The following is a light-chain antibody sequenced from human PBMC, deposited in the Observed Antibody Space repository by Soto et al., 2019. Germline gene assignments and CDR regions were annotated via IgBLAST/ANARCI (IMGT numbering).Light chain of an antibody. CDR1: SSDVGSYNL. Sequence: QSVLTQPASVSGSPGQSITISCTGTSSDVGSYNLVSWYQQHPGKAPKLMIYEVSKRPSGVSNRFSGSKSGNTASLTISGLQDEAEADYYCCSYAGSSTLVFGGGTKLTVL. CDR3: CSYAGSSTLV. V-gene: IGLV2-23*02. CDR2: EVS. J-gene: IGLJ2*01.